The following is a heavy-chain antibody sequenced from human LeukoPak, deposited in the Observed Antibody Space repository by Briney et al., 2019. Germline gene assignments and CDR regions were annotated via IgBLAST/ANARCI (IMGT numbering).Heavy chain of an antibody. Sequence: GGSLRLSCAASGFTFNNFGMHWVRQAPGKGLEWVTFIQYNGNNKYYADSVKGRFTISRDNSKNTLYLQMNNLRDDDTAVYYCARVFLERLTSGYFDNWGQGTLVTVSP. CDR2: IQYNGNNK. D-gene: IGHD3-3*01. CDR3: ARVFLERLTSGYFDN. CDR1: GFTFNNFG. V-gene: IGHV3-30*02. J-gene: IGHJ4*02.